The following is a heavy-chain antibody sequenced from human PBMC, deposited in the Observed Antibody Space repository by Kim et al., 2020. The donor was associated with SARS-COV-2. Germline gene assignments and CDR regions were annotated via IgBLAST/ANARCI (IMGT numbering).Heavy chain of an antibody. Sequence: SETLSLTCTVSGGSISSYYWSWIRQPPGKGLEWIGYIYYSGSTNYNPSLKSRVTISVETSKNQFSLKLSSVTAADTAVYYCARAGPAYGSFDYWGQGTLVTVSS. D-gene: IGHD3-16*01. CDR2: IYYSGST. V-gene: IGHV4-59*01. CDR1: GGSISSYY. J-gene: IGHJ4*02. CDR3: ARAGPAYGSFDY.